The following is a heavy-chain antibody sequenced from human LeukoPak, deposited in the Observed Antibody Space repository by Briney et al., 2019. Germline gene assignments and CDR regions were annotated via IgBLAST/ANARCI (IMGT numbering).Heavy chain of an antibody. V-gene: IGHV3-30*01. CDR1: GFTFSSYA. CDR2: ISFDGSNK. J-gene: IGHJ4*02. Sequence: PVRSLRLSCAASGFTFSSYATHWVRPAPGGGVEWVAVISFDGSNKYYADSVKGRCTISRDKSMNTLYLQMNSLRAEDTAGYYCARDSYGYYGSSDYWGQGTLVTVSS. CDR3: ARDSYGYYGSSDY. D-gene: IGHD3-10*01.